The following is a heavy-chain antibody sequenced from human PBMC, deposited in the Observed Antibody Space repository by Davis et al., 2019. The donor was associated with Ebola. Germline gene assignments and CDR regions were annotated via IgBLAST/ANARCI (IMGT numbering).Heavy chain of an antibody. CDR3: TTPYDSSGYYPDYYYYGMDV. V-gene: IGHV3-15*01. CDR2: IKSKTDGGTT. D-gene: IGHD3-22*01. Sequence: GESLKISCAASGFTFSDYYMSWIRQAPGKGLEWVGCIKSKTDGGTTDYAAPVKGRFTISRDDSKNTLYLQMNSLKTEDTAVYYCTTPYDSSGYYPDYYYYGMDVWGQGTTVTVSS. CDR1: GFTFSDYY. J-gene: IGHJ6*02.